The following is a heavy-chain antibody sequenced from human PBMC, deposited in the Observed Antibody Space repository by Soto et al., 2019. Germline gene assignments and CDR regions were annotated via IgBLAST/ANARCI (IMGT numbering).Heavy chain of an antibody. J-gene: IGHJ6*02. V-gene: IGHV1-69*01. D-gene: IGHD6-6*01. Sequence: QVQLVQSGAEVKKPGSSVKVSCKASGGTFSSYAISWVRQAPGQGREWMGGIIPIFGTANYAQKFQGRVTITADESTSTAYLELSSLRSEDTAVYYCASHFGWIAARPRGQPYYYYGMDVWGQGTTVTVSS. CDR3: ASHFGWIAARPRGQPYYYYGMDV. CDR2: IIPIFGTA. CDR1: GGTFSSYA.